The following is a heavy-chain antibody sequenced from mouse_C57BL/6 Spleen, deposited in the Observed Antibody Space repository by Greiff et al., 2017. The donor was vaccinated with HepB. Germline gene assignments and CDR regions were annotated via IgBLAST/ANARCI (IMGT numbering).Heavy chain of an antibody. CDR3: ARGGYYYGSSYDFDY. D-gene: IGHD1-1*01. Sequence: EVKLVESGGGLVKPGGSLKLSCAASGFTFSDYGMHWVRQAPEKGLEWVAYISSGSSTIYYADTVKGRFTISRDNAKNTLFLQMTSLRSEDTAMYYCARGGYYYGSSYDFDYWGQGTTLTVSS. CDR1: GFTFSDYG. V-gene: IGHV5-17*01. CDR2: ISSGSSTI. J-gene: IGHJ2*01.